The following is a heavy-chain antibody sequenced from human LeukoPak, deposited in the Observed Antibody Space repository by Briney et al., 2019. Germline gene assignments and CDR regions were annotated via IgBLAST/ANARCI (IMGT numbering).Heavy chain of an antibody. D-gene: IGHD2-2*01. Sequence: GGSLRLSCAASGFTFSSYAMSWVRQAPGKGLEWVSAISGSGGSTYYADSVKGRFTISRDNSKNTLYLQMSSLRAEDTAVYYCAKSGDVVVVPAAIWFDPWGQGTLVTVSS. J-gene: IGHJ5*02. CDR3: AKSGDVVVVPAAIWFDP. CDR2: ISGSGGST. V-gene: IGHV3-23*01. CDR1: GFTFSSYA.